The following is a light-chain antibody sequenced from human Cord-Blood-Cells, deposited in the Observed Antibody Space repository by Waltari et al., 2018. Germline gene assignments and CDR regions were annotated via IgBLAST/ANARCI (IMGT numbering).Light chain of an antibody. J-gene: IGLJ1*01. Sequence: QSALTQPASVSGSPGQSITISCTGTSSDVGGYNYVSWYQHHPGKAPKLMIYDVVSRPAGVSNLFSGSKAGNTASLTISGLQAEDEADYYCSSYTSSSTNYVFGTGTKVTIL. V-gene: IGLV2-14*03. CDR2: DVV. CDR3: SSYTSSSTNYV. CDR1: SSDVGGYNY.